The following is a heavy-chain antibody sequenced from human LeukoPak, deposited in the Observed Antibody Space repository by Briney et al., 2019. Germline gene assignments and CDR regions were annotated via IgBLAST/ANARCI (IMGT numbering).Heavy chain of an antibody. V-gene: IGHV1-8*03. D-gene: IGHD3-3*01. CDR3: ARGGRQYDFWSGYWRLGEDNWFDP. CDR2: MNPNSGNT. J-gene: IGHJ5*02. Sequence: ASVKVSCKASGYTFTSYDINWVRQATGQGLEWMGWMNPNSGNTGYAQKFQGRVTITRNTSISTSYMKLSSLRSEDTAVYYCARGGRQYDFWSGYWRLGEDNWFDPWGQGTLVTVSS. CDR1: GYTFTSYD.